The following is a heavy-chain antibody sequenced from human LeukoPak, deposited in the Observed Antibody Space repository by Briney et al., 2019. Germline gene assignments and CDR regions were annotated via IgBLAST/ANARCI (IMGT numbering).Heavy chain of an antibody. J-gene: IGHJ6*02. CDR3: ARAQDIVVVPAAPLYYYYGMDV. CDR2: ISYDGSNK. Sequence: GGSLRLSCAASGFTFGSYAMHWVRQAPGKGLEWVAVISYDGSNKYYADSVKGRFTISRDNSKNTLCLQMNSLRAEDTAVYYCARAQDIVVVPAAPLYYYYGMDVWGQGTTVTVSS. V-gene: IGHV3-30*04. CDR1: GFTFGSYA. D-gene: IGHD2-2*01.